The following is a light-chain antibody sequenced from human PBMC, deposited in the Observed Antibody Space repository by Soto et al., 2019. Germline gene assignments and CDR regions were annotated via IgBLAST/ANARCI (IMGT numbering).Light chain of an antibody. J-gene: IGLJ3*02. CDR1: SSDVGSYNL. Sequence: QSALTQPASVSGSPGQSITISCTGSSSDVGSYNLVSWYQQHPAKAPKLLFSEGRNRPSGLSPRFSVSKSGTTASLTISGLQAEDEADYYCCSYAGSASRVFGGGTKVTVL. CDR3: CSYAGSASRV. V-gene: IGLV2-23*01. CDR2: EGR.